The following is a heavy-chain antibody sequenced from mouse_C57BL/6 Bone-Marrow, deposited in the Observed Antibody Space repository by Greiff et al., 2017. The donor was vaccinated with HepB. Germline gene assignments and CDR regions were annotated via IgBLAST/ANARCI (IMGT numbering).Heavy chain of an antibody. V-gene: IGHV1-55*01. J-gene: IGHJ4*01. CDR2: IYPGSGST. Sequence: QVQLQQPGAELVKPGASVKMSCKASGYTFTSYWITWVKQRPGQGLEWIGDIYPGSGSTNYNEKFKSKATLTVDTSSSTAYMQLSSLTSEDSAVSYWAREAQAPCPYYAMDYWGQGTSVTVSS. CDR1: GYTFTSYW. D-gene: IGHD3-2*02. CDR3: AREAQAPCPYYAMDY.